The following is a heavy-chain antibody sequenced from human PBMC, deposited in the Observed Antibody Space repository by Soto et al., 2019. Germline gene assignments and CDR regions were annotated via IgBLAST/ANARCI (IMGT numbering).Heavy chain of an antibody. D-gene: IGHD3-22*01. V-gene: IGHV3-23*01. CDR1: GFTFSSYA. Sequence: GGSLRLSCAASGFTFSSYAMSWVRQAPGKGLEWVSAISGSGGSTYYADSVKGRFTISRDNSKNTLYLQMNSLRAEDTAVYYWARTMIVDDAFDIWGQGTMVTVSS. J-gene: IGHJ3*02. CDR3: ARTMIVDDAFDI. CDR2: ISGSGGST.